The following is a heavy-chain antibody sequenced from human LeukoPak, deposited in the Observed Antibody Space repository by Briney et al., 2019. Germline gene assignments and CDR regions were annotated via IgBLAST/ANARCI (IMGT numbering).Heavy chain of an antibody. CDR1: AFASSSFA. D-gene: IGHD6-19*01. CDR3: TRELHVAVAVADYYYFYMDV. V-gene: IGHV3-23*01. J-gene: IGHJ6*03. CDR2: INGGGNTT. Sequence: GGSLRLSCAASAFASSSFAMGWVRQSPGKGLEWLASINGGGNTTFYSDSVKGRFTISRDNSKNTLYLHMDSLRPDDTATYYCTRELHVAVAVADYYYFYMDVWGRGTAVTVSS.